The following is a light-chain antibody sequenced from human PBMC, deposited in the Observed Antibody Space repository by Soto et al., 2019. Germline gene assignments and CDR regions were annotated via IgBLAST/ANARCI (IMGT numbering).Light chain of an antibody. Sequence: EIVLTQSPATLSVSPGERATLSCRASQSVGTSLAWLQQKPGQAPRLLIYDASSRATGIPARFSGSGSGTDFTLTISSLEPEDFAVYYCQKRSDWYTFGQGTRLEIK. J-gene: IGKJ5*01. CDR3: QKRSDWYT. V-gene: IGKV3-11*01. CDR2: DAS. CDR1: QSVGTS.